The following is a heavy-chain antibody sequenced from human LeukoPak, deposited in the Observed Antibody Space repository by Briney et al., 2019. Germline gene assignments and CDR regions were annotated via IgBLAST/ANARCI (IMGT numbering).Heavy chain of an antibody. CDR1: GGSISSGGYY. D-gene: IGHD2-15*01. Sequence: SETLSLTCTVSGGSISSGGYYWSWIRQHPGKGLEWIGYIYYSGSTYYNPSLKSRVTISVDTSKNQFSLKLSSVTAADTAVYYCARDRGIFIDYWGQGTLVTVSS. V-gene: IGHV4-31*03. CDR2: IYYSGST. CDR3: ARDRGIFIDY. J-gene: IGHJ4*02.